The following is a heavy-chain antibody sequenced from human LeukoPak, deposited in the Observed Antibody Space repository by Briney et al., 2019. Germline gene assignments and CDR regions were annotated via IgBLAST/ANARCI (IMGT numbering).Heavy chain of an antibody. Sequence: GASVKVSCKASGYTFTGYYMHWVRQAPGQGLEWMGWINPNSGGTNYAQKFQGRVTMTRDTSISTAYMELSSLRSEDTAVYYCAALDTIFGVVRINWFDPWGQGTLVTVSS. J-gene: IGHJ5*02. CDR3: AALDTIFGVVRINWFDP. CDR2: INPNSGGT. V-gene: IGHV1-2*02. D-gene: IGHD3-3*01. CDR1: GYTFTGYY.